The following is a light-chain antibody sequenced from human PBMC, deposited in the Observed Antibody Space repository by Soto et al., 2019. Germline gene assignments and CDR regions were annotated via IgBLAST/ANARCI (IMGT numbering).Light chain of an antibody. CDR1: SSDVGGSDF. J-gene: IGLJ1*01. Sequence: QSVLTQPPSVSGAPGQTITISCTGTSSDVGGSDFVSWHQQHPGKAPKLMIYDVSKWPSGVSNRFSGSKSGNTASLTISGLQAEDEADYYCSSYTSSRSYVFGTGTKLTVL. CDR2: DVS. V-gene: IGLV2-14*01. CDR3: SSYTSSRSYV.